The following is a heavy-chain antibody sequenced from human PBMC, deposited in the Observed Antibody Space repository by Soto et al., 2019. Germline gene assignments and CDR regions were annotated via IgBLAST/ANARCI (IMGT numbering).Heavy chain of an antibody. J-gene: IGHJ3*02. CDR3: ARDGGIAVAGISEGGAFDI. CDR2: IWYDGSNK. D-gene: IGHD6-19*01. CDR1: GFTFSSYG. V-gene: IGHV3-33*01. Sequence: QVQLVESGGGVVQPGRSLRLSCAASGFTFSSYGMHWVRQAPGKGLEWVAVIWYDGSNKYYADSVKGRFTISRDNSKNTLYLQMNSLRAEDTAVYYCARDGGIAVAGISEGGAFDIWGQGTMVTVSS.